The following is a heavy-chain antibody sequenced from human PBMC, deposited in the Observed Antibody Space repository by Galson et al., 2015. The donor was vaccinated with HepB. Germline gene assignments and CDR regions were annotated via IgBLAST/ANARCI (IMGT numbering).Heavy chain of an antibody. CDR1: GFTFSSYS. D-gene: IGHD4-17*01. J-gene: IGHJ3*02. CDR3: ARDGDMTTVTTLDAFDI. CDR2: ISSSSSTI. Sequence: SLRLSCAASGFTFSSYSMNWVRQAPGKGLEWVSYISSSSSTIYYADSVKGRFTISRDNAKNSLYLQMNSLRAEDTAVYYCARDGDMTTVTTLDAFDIWGQGTMVTVSS. V-gene: IGHV3-48*01.